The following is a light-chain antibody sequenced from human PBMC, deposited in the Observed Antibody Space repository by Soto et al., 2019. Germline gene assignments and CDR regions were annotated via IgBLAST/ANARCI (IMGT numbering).Light chain of an antibody. CDR2: AAT. CDR3: QQSYSIPVWT. Sequence: DIQMTQSPSSLSASVGDRVTVTCRASQRIGTYVNWYQQKPGKAPKLLIYAATNLEDGVPSRFSGSGSRTDFSLSVSNLQPEDFATYYCQQSYSIPVWTFGQGTKV. V-gene: IGKV1-39*01. J-gene: IGKJ1*01. CDR1: QRIGTY.